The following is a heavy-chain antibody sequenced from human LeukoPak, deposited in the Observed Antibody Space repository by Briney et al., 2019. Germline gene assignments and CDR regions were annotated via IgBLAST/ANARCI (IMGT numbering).Heavy chain of an antibody. J-gene: IGHJ5*02. V-gene: IGHV3-9*01. CDR3: AKATGIAVAGSWFDP. CDR1: GFTFDDYA. Sequence: GGSLGLSCAASGFTFDDYAMHWVRQAPGKGLEWVSGISWNSGSIGYADSVKGRFTISRDNAKNSLYLQMNSLRAEDTALYYCAKATGIAVAGSWFDPWGQGTLVTVSS. CDR2: ISWNSGSI. D-gene: IGHD6-19*01.